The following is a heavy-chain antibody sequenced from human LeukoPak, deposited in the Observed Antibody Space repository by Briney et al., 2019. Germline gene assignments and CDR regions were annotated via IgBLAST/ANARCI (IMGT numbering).Heavy chain of an antibody. D-gene: IGHD3-22*01. CDR3: ARGGGYYYDRGYYY. Sequence: SVTLSLTCAVYGGSFSGYYWSWIRQPPGKGLEWIGEINHSGSTNYNPSLKSRVTISVDTSKNQFSLKLSSVNAADTAVYYCARGGGYYYDRGYYYWGQGTLVTVSS. CDR2: INHSGST. V-gene: IGHV4-34*01. J-gene: IGHJ4*02. CDR1: GGSFSGYY.